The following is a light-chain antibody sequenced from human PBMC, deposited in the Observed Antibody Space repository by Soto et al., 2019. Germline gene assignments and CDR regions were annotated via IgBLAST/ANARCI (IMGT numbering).Light chain of an antibody. Sequence: EMVLTQSPVTLSVSPGEGATLSCRASQSVGSSLAWYQQKPGQPPRILIFGASTRVTGVPARFSGSGSGTEFTLTITSLQSDDFAVYYCLQYNNWPEYTVGQGTKVDIK. J-gene: IGKJ2*01. CDR2: GAS. CDR3: LQYNNWPEYT. V-gene: IGKV3-15*01. CDR1: QSVGSS.